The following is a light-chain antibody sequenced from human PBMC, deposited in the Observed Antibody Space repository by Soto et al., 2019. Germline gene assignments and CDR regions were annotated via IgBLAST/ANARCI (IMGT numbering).Light chain of an antibody. CDR1: QNIGSW. V-gene: IGKV1-5*03. J-gene: IGKJ2*01. CDR3: QQYNDFQYS. Sequence: DIQMTQSPSTLSASVGDGVTITCRASQNIGSWLAWYQQKPGEAPKLLISKATNLQSGVPSRFSGSGSGTDFSLTISSLRPVDSATYFCQQYNDFQYSFGPGTKLDI. CDR2: KAT.